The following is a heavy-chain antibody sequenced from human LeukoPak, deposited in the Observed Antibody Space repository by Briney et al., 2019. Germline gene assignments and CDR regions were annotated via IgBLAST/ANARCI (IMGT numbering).Heavy chain of an antibody. J-gene: IGHJ4*02. CDR3: ARGGAARPDY. CDR1: GFTFSNAW. CDR2: ISSSSSAI. D-gene: IGHD6-6*01. V-gene: IGHV3-48*01. Sequence: GGSLRLSCAASGFTFSNAWMNWVRQTPGKGLEWVSYISSSSSAINYADSVRGRFTISRDNAKNSLYLQMNSLRPEDTAVYYCARGGAARPDYWGQGTLVTVSS.